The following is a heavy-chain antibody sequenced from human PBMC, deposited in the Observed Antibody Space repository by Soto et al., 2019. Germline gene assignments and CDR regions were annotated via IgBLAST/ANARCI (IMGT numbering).Heavy chain of an antibody. CDR2: INAGNGNT. D-gene: IGHD5-18*01. Sequence: ASVKVSCKASGYTFTSYAMHWVRQAPGQRLEWMGWINAGNGNTKYSQKFQGRVTITRDTSASTAYMELSSLRSEDTAVYYCALGSQLWLPYFDYWGQGTLVTVSS. CDR1: GYTFTSYA. V-gene: IGHV1-3*01. CDR3: ALGSQLWLPYFDY. J-gene: IGHJ4*02.